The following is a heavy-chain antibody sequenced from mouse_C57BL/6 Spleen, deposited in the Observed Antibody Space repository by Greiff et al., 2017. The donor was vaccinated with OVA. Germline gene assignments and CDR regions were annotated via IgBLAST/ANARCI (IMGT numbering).Heavy chain of an antibody. D-gene: IGHD1-1*01. CDR1: GYTFTSYW. J-gene: IGHJ4*01. V-gene: IGHV1-50*01. CDR3: ARDYYGSTYAMDY. CDR2: IDPSDSYT. Sequence: QVQLQQPGAELVKPGASVKLSCKASGYTFTSYWMQWVKQRPGQGLEWIGEIDPSDSYTNYNQKFKGKATLTVDTSSSTAYMQLSSLTSEDSAVYYGARDYYGSTYAMDYWGQGTSVTVSS.